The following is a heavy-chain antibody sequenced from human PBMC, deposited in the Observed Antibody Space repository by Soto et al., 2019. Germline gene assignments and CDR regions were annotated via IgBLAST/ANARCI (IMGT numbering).Heavy chain of an antibody. Sequence: QVQLVQSGAEVKKPGSSVKVSCKASGGTFSSYATSWVRQAPGQGLEWMGGIIPIFGTANYAQKFQGRVTITADESTSTAYMELSSLRSEDTAVYYCARPTGGSSSGRYYYGMDVWGQGTTVTVSS. V-gene: IGHV1-69*01. D-gene: IGHD6-13*01. J-gene: IGHJ6*02. CDR1: GGTFSSYA. CDR2: IIPIFGTA. CDR3: ARPTGGSSSGRYYYGMDV.